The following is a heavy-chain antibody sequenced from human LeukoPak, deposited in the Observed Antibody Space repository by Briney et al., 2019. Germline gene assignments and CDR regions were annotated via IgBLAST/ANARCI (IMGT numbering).Heavy chain of an antibody. CDR3: ARAANPRYYYGSGSYYRN. D-gene: IGHD3-10*01. V-gene: IGHV3-21*01. CDR2: ISSSSSYI. Sequence: GGSLRLSCAASGFTFSSYSMNWVRQAPGKGLEWVSSISSSSSYIYYADSVKGRFTISRDNAKNSLYLQMNSLRAEDTAVYYCARAANPRYYYGSGSYYRNWGQGTLVTVSS. CDR1: GFTFSSYS. J-gene: IGHJ4*02.